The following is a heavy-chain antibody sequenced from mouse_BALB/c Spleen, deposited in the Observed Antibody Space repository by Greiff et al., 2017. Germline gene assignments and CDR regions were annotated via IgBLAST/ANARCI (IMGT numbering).Heavy chain of an antibody. CDR3: ARGGGRYFDV. D-gene: IGHD3-3*01. Sequence: EVKLMESGGGLVQPGGSRKLSCAASGFTFSDYGMAWVRQAPGKGPEWVAFISNLAYSIYYADTVTGRFTISRENAKNTLYLEMSSLRSEDTAMYYGARGGGRYFDVWGAGTTVTVSS. J-gene: IGHJ1*01. V-gene: IGHV5-15*02. CDR1: GFTFSDYG. CDR2: ISNLAYSI.